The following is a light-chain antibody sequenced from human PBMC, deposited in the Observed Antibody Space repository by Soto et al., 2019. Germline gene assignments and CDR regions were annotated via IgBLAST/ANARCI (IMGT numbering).Light chain of an antibody. CDR2: GAS. CDR1: QSVSSSY. Sequence: EIVLTQSPGTLSLSPGERATLSCRASQSVSSSYLAWYQHKSGQAPRLLISGASSRATGIPDRFSGSGSGTDFTLTISRLEPADFAVYYWQQYCSSPPGTFGQGTKVEIK. J-gene: IGKJ1*01. CDR3: QQYCSSPPGT. V-gene: IGKV3-20*01.